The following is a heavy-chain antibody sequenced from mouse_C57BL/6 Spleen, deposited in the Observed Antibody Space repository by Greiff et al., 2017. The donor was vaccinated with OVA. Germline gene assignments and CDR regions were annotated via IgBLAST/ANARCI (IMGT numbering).Heavy chain of an antibody. CDR1: GYTFTSYW. D-gene: IGHD1-1*01. CDR3: ARGLRDYGDY. J-gene: IGHJ2*01. Sequence: VQLQQPGAELVKPGASVKMSCKASGYTFTSYWLTWVKQRPGQGLEWIGDIYPGSGSTNYNEQFKSKAKMTVDTSSSTAYMQLSSLTSEDSAVYYCARGLRDYGDYWGQGTTLTVSS. CDR2: IYPGSGST. V-gene: IGHV1-55*01.